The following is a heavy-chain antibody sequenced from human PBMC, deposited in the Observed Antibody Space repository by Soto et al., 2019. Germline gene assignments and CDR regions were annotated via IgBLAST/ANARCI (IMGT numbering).Heavy chain of an antibody. CDR1: GGSISSGGYS. D-gene: IGHD2-8*02. CDR3: ARDKITGLFDY. J-gene: IGHJ4*02. Sequence: SDTLSLTCNVSGGSISSGGYSWSWIRQPPGKGLEWIGYIYHSGSTYYNPSLKSRVTISVDRSKNQFSLKLSSVTAADTAVYYCARDKITGLFDYWAQGTLVNVSS. CDR2: IYHSGST. V-gene: IGHV4-30-2*01.